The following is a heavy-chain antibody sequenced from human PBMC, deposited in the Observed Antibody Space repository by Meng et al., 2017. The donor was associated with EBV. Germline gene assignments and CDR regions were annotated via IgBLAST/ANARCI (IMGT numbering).Heavy chain of an antibody. CDR2: IYYSGST. CDR1: GGSISSSSYY. V-gene: IGHV4-39*07. CDR3: ARSSPVRFGELSN. Sequence: QLQLQESGPGLVKPSETLFLTGTVSGGSISSSSYYWGWIRQPPGKGLEWIGSIYYSGSTYYNPSLKSRVTISVDTSKNQFSLKLSSVTAADTAVYYCARSSPVRFGELSNWGQGTLVTVSS. J-gene: IGHJ4*02. D-gene: IGHD3-10*01.